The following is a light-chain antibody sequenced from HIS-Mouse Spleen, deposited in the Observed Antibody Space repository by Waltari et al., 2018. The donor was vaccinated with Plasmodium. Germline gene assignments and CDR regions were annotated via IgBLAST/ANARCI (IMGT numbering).Light chain of an antibody. V-gene: IGKV1-12*01. CDR3: QQANSFPVT. Sequence: DIQMTQSPSSVSASVGDRVTITCRASQGIGSWLAWYHKKPGKAHKFLIYAASSLQSGVPSRFSGSGAGTDFTLTISSLQPEDFATYYCQQANSFPVTFGPGTKVDIK. CDR1: QGIGSW. J-gene: IGKJ3*01. CDR2: AAS.